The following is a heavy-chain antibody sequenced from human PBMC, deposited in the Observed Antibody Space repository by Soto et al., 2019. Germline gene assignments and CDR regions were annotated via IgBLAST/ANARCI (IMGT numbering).Heavy chain of an antibody. CDR1: GFTFSSYS. J-gene: IGHJ4*02. D-gene: IGHD1-7*01. CDR2: ISSSSTYI. Sequence: EVQLVESGGGLVKPGGSLRLSCAASGFTFSSYSMNWVRQAPGKGLEWVSSISSSSTYIYYADSVKGRFTISRDNAKNSLSLQMNSLRADDTAVYYRATGERNWDYYFDYWGQGTLVTVSS. V-gene: IGHV3-21*01. CDR3: ATGERNWDYYFDY.